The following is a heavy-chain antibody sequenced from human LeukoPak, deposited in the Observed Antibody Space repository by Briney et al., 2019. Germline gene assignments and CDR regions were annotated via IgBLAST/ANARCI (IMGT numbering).Heavy chain of an antibody. V-gene: IGHV1-69*04. Sequence: GASVKVSCKASEGTFSSYAISWVRQAPGQGLEWMGRIIPILGIANYAQKFQGRVTITADKSTSTAYMELSSLRSEDTAVYYCARRGWNDEGDAFDIWGQGTMVTVSS. J-gene: IGHJ3*02. CDR2: IIPILGIA. D-gene: IGHD1-1*01. CDR3: ARRGWNDEGDAFDI. CDR1: EGTFSSYA.